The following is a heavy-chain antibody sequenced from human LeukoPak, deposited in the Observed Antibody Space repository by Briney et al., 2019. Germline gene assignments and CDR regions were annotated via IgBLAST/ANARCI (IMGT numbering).Heavy chain of an antibody. CDR1: GFTFSSYW. J-gene: IGHJ3*02. V-gene: IGHV3-74*01. Sequence: GGSLRLSCVASGFTFSSYWMHWVRQAPGKGLVWVSRINSDGSSTDNADSVKGRFTISRDNAKNTLYLQMNSLRAEDTAVYYCAKDKVGPLGAFDIWGQGTMVTVSS. D-gene: IGHD7-27*01. CDR2: INSDGSST. CDR3: AKDKVGPLGAFDI.